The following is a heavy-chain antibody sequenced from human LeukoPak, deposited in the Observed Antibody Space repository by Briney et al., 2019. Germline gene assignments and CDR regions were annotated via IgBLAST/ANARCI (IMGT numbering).Heavy chain of an antibody. Sequence: SETLSLTCAVYGGSFSRYYWSWIRQYPGKGLEWIAEIVHRGDTNYNPSVKSRVTISLDTSKNQFSLKVRSLSAADTAVYFRARGVTISETGYFDFWGQGTPVSVSS. J-gene: IGHJ4*03. V-gene: IGHV4-34*01. CDR1: GGSFSRYY. CDR3: ARGVTISETGYFDF. CDR2: IVHRGDT. D-gene: IGHD5-24*01.